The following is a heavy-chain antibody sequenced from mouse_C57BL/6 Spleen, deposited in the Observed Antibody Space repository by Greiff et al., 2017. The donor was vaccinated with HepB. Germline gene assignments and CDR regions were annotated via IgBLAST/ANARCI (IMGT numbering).Heavy chain of an antibody. CDR3: AGYDYDGEGYFDY. CDR1: GYTFTSYW. Sequence: VQLQESGAELAKPGASVKLSCKASGYTFTSYWMHWVKQRPGQGLEWIGYINPSSGYTKYNQKFKDKATLTADKSYSTAYMQLSSLTYADSAVYYCAGYDYDGEGYFDYWGQGTTLTVSS. D-gene: IGHD2-4*01. CDR2: INPSSGYT. J-gene: IGHJ2*01. V-gene: IGHV1-7*01.